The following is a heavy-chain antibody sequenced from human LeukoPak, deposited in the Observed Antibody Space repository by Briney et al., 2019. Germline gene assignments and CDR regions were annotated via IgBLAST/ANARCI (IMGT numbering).Heavy chain of an antibody. V-gene: IGHV4-4*07. D-gene: IGHD4-11*01. Sequence: SETLSLTCTVSGGSISIYYWNWIRQPAGKGLEWIGRIYTSGSTYYNPSLKSRVTMSVDTSKNQFSLKVSSVTAADTAVYYCARDKGSNPFDYWGQGTLVTVSS. CDR1: GGSISIYY. CDR2: IYTSGST. CDR3: ARDKGSNPFDY. J-gene: IGHJ4*02.